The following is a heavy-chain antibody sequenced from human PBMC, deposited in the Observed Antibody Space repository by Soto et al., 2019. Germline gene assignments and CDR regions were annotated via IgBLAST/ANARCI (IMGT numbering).Heavy chain of an antibody. CDR2: IHYSGTT. Sequence: SETLSLTCTVSGGSMRNYFWTWIRQPPGKGLEGIGYIHYSGTTSFFPSYNPSLRSRVTISEDTPKNQFSLKLLSVTTADTAVYFCAAGEASSRNLAPYYLDFWGQGTLVTVSS. CDR1: GGSMRNYF. V-gene: IGHV4-59*01. CDR3: AAGEASSRNLAPYYLDF. D-gene: IGHD6-13*01. J-gene: IGHJ4*02.